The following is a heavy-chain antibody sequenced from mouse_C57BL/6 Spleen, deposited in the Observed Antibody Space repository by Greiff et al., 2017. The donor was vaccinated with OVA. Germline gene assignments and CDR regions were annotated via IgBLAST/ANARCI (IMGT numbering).Heavy chain of an antibody. CDR1: GFTFSDYG. CDR3: ATPYYSNYDLYAMDY. D-gene: IGHD2-5*01. CDR2: ISSGSSTI. Sequence: EVQLVESGGGLVKPGGSLKLSCAASGFTFSDYGMHWVSQAPEKGLEWVAYISSGSSTIYYADTVKGRFTISRDNAKNTLFLQMTSLRSEDTAMYYCATPYYSNYDLYAMDYWGQGTSVTVSS. V-gene: IGHV5-17*01. J-gene: IGHJ4*01.